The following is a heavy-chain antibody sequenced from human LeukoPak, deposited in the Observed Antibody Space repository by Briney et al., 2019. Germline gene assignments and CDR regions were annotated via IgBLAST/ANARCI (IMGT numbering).Heavy chain of an antibody. CDR2: IYYSGSN. J-gene: IGHJ6*03. Sequence: PSETLSLTCTVSGGSISSYYWSWVRQPPGKGLEWIGYIYYSGSNNYNASLTRRVTISVDASKNQSYLTLRSWHTADTAVYYWARGLGFLEWARHYYYYMDVWGKGTTVPVSS. CDR3: ARGLGFLEWARHYYYYMDV. D-gene: IGHD3-3*01. CDR1: GGSISSYY. V-gene: IGHV4-59*01.